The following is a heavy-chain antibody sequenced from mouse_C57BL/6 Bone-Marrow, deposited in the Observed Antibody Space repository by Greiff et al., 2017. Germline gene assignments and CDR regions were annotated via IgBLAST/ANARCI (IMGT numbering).Heavy chain of an antibody. CDR2: ISGGGGNT. Sequence: DVQLVESGGGLVKPGGSLKLSCAASGFTFSSYTMSWVRQTPEKRLEWVATISGGGGNTYYPDSVKGRFTISRDNAKNTLYLQMSSLRSEDTALYYCARGGGFAYWGQGTLVTVSA. J-gene: IGHJ3*01. CDR1: GFTFSSYT. CDR3: ARGGGFAY. V-gene: IGHV5-9*01.